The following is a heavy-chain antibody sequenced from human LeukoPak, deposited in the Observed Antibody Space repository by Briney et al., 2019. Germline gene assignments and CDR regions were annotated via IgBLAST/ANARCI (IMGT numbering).Heavy chain of an antibody. V-gene: IGHV4-59*08. CDR1: GGSISSYY. J-gene: IGHJ5*02. D-gene: IGHD3-3*01. CDR3: ARREGGPISYWFDP. CDR2: IYYSGST. Sequence: PSETLSLTCTVSGGSISSYYWSWIRQPPGKGLEWIGYIYYSGSTNYNPSLKSRVTISVDTSKNQFSLKLSSVTAADTAVYYCARREGGPISYWFDPWGQGTLVTVSS.